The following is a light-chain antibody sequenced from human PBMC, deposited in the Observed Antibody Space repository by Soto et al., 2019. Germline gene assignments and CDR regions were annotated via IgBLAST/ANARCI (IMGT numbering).Light chain of an antibody. Sequence: EIVMTQSPATLSVSPGERATLSCRASQSVSSNLAWYQQKPGQAPRLLIYGASTRATGIPARFSGSGSGTEFTLTISSLQSEDFAVYCCQQYSNWPPLTFGGGTKVEIK. J-gene: IGKJ4*01. CDR3: QQYSNWPPLT. CDR2: GAS. CDR1: QSVSSN. V-gene: IGKV3-15*01.